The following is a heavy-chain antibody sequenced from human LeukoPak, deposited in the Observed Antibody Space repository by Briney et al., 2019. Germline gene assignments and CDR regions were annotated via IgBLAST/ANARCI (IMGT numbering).Heavy chain of an antibody. CDR1: GFTFSSYA. D-gene: IGHD4-17*01. Sequence: GRSLRLSCAASGFTFSSYAMHWGRQAPGKGLEWVTLISYDGTNKYYADSVKGRFTISRDNSKNTLYLQMNSLRAEDTAVYYCASIPQSRPSDGDDDNYYYYGMDVWGQGTTVTVSS. V-gene: IGHV3-30-3*01. J-gene: IGHJ6*02. CDR2: ISYDGTNK. CDR3: ASIPQSRPSDGDDDNYYYYGMDV.